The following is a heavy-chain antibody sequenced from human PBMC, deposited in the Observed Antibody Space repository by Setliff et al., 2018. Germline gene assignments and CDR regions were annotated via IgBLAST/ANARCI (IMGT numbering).Heavy chain of an antibody. J-gene: IGHJ6*03. CDR1: GGSISNYY. D-gene: IGHD6-19*01. V-gene: IGHV4-4*07. Sequence: PSETLSLTCTVSGGSISNYYWSWIRQPAGKGLEWIGRIYTSGSTNYNPSLKSRVTMSVETTKNQFSLKLSSVTAADTAVYYCAREQWLDPPGYYYMDVWAKGTTVTVSS. CDR2: IYTSGST. CDR3: AREQWLDPPGYYYMDV.